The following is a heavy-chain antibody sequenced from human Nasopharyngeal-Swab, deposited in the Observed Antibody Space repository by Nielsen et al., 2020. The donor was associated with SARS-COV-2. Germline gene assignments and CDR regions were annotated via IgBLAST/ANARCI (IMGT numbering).Heavy chain of an antibody. CDR1: GGSFSGYY. D-gene: IGHD2-15*01. J-gene: IGHJ6*02. CDR2: INHSGST. V-gene: IGHV4-34*01. CDR3: ARRDMMEDIVVVVAATGGGMDV. Sequence: SETLSLTFAVYGGSFSGYYWSWIRQPPGKGLEWIGEINHSGSTNYNPSLKSRVTISVDTSKNQFSLKLSSVTAADTAVYYCARRDMMEDIVVVVAATGGGMDVWGQGTTVTVSS.